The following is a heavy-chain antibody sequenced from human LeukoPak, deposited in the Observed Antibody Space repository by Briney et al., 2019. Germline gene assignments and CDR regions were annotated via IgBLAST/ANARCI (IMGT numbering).Heavy chain of an antibody. J-gene: IGHJ4*02. CDR3: ARAVAGITPYFDY. D-gene: IGHD6-19*01. CDR2: IYYSGST. CDR1: GGSISSGGYY. V-gene: IGHV4-31*03. Sequence: PSETLSLTCTVSGGSISSGGYYWSWIRQHPGKGLEWIGYIYYSGSTYYNPSHKSRVTISVDTSKNQFSLKLSSVTAADTAVYYCARAVAGITPYFDYWGQGTLVTVSS.